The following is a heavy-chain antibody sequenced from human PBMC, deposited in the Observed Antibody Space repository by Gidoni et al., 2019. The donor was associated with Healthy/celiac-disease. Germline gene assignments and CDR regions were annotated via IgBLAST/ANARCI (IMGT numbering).Heavy chain of an antibody. V-gene: IGHV3-23*01. Sequence: EVQLLESGGGLVQPGGSLRLSCAASGFTVSSYAMSWVRQAPGKGLGLVSAISGSGGSTYYADSVKGRFTISRDNSKNTLYLQMTSLRAEDTAVYYCAKDREEEYSSSNWFDPWGQGTLVTVSS. CDR3: AKDREEEYSSSNWFDP. D-gene: IGHD6-6*01. CDR2: ISGSGGST. J-gene: IGHJ5*02. CDR1: GFTVSSYA.